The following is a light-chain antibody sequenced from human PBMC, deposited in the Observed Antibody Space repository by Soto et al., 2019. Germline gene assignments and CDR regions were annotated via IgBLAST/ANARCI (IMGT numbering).Light chain of an antibody. CDR2: GAS. V-gene: IGKV3-20*01. CDR3: QHYGYPQWT. Sequence: EIVLTQSPGTLSLSPGERATLSCRASQSVSNNYLAWYQQKPGQAPRLLIYGASTRATGIPARFSGSGSGTDFTLTISRLEPEDFAVYYCQHYGYPQWTFGQGTKVDIK. J-gene: IGKJ1*01. CDR1: QSVSNNY.